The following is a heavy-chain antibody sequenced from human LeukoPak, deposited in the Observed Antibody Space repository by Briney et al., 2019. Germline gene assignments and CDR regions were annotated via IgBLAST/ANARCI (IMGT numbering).Heavy chain of an antibody. CDR1: EFTFSNAW. CDR3: VRAMDV. Sequence: QPGGSLRLSCAASEFTFSNAWMSWVRQVPGKGLEWVPNIKQDESEKYYVGSVKGRFTISRDNAKNSLYLQMNSLRADDTAVYYCVRAMDVWGQGTTVTVSS. J-gene: IGHJ6*02. V-gene: IGHV3-7*01. CDR2: IKQDESEK.